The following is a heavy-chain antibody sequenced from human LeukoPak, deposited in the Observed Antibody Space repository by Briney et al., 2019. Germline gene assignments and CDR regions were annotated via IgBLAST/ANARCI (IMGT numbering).Heavy chain of an antibody. CDR2: ISSSSSYI. V-gene: IGHV3-21*01. Sequence: PGGSLRLSCAASGFTFSSYSMNWVRQAPGKGLEWVSSISSSSSYIYYADSVKGRFTISRDNAKNSLHLQMNSLRAEDTAVYYCARAQGFEDYYYYYMDVWGKGTTVTISS. CDR3: ARAQGFEDYYYYYMDV. CDR1: GFTFSSYS. J-gene: IGHJ6*03.